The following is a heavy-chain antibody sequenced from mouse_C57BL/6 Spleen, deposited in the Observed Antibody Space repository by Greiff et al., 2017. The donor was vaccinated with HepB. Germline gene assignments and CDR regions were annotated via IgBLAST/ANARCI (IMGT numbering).Heavy chain of an antibody. J-gene: IGHJ2*01. CDR1: GYTFTDYN. CDR2: INPNNGGT. CDR3: AREDLLGTGYFDY. Sequence: EVQLQQSGPELVKPGASVKMSCKASGYTFTDYNMHWVKQSHGKSLEWIGYINPNNGGTSYNQKFKGKATLTVNKSSSTAYMELRSLTSEDAAVYYCAREDLLGTGYFDYWGQGTTLTVSS. D-gene: IGHD3-1*01. V-gene: IGHV1-22*01.